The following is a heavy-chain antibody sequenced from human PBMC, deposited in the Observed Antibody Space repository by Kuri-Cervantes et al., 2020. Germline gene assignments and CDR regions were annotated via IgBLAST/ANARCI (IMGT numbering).Heavy chain of an antibody. CDR3: ARHVEGNMVRGVRGIAY. CDR2: IYTSGST. Sequence: SETLSLTCAVYGGSFSGYYWSWIRQPAGKGLEWIGRIYTSGSTNYNPSLKSRVTMSVDTSKNQFSLKLGSVTAADTAVYYCARHVEGNMVRGVRGIAYWGQGNLVNVSS. D-gene: IGHD3-10*01. J-gene: IGHJ4*02. CDR1: GGSFSGYY. V-gene: IGHV4-59*10.